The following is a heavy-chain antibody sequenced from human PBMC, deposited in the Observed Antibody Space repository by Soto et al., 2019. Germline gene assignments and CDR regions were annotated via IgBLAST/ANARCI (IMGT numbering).Heavy chain of an antibody. D-gene: IGHD3-3*01. CDR3: ARAPEIPSILGVALPYFYDY. V-gene: IGHV4-31*03. Sequence: SETLSLTCTVSGGSISSGTSYWSWIRQRPGKGLEWIGYIFYSGSFYYTPSLRGRVMILADTSKNQFTLRLSSVTAADTAVYYCARAPEIPSILGVALPYFYDYWSQGALVTVSS. CDR2: IFYSGSF. J-gene: IGHJ4*02. CDR1: GGSISSGTSY.